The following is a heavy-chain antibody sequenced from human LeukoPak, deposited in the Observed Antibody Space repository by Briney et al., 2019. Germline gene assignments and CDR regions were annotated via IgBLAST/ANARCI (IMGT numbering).Heavy chain of an antibody. Sequence: ASVKVSCKTSGYMFTVYYLHWVRQAPGQGLEWMGMISPTGGTTRFSQKYQGRITMTRDMSTSTVYMDLSSLRSEDTAVYYCAREMRSSRAPDYWGQGTLVTVSS. CDR1: GYMFTVYY. J-gene: IGHJ4*02. V-gene: IGHV1-46*01. D-gene: IGHD2/OR15-2a*01. CDR2: ISPTGGTT. CDR3: AREMRSSRAPDY.